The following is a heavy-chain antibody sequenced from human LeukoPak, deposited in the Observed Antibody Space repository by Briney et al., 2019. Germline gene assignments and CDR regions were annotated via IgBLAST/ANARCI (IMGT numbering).Heavy chain of an antibody. CDR3: ARYSTPVFDY. V-gene: IGHV4-61*02. J-gene: IGHJ4*02. CDR2: IYTSGST. D-gene: IGHD2-15*01. CDR1: GGSISSGSYY. Sequence: SETLSLTCTVSGGSISSGSYYWSWIRQPAGKGLEWIGRIYTSGSTNYNPSLKSRVTISVDTSKNQFSLKLSSVTAADTAVYYCARYSTPVFDYWGQGTLVTVSS.